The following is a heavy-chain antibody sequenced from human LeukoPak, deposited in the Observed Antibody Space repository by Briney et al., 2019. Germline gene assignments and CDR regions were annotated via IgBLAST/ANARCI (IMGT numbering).Heavy chain of an antibody. CDR3: ARDLIAAAGTNYYYYYGMDV. CDR2: VWYSGTT. CDR1: GGSINNYY. Sequence: PSETLSLTCTVSGGSINNYYWYWMRQPPGKGLEWIGYVWYSGTTKYNPSLKSRVTISVDTSKNQFSLKLSSVTAADTAVYYCARDLIAAAGTNYYYYYGMDVWGQGTTVTVSS. V-gene: IGHV4-59*01. D-gene: IGHD6-13*01. J-gene: IGHJ6*02.